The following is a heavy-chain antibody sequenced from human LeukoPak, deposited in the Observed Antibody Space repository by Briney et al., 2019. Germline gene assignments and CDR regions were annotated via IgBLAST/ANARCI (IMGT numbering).Heavy chain of an antibody. J-gene: IGHJ3*02. D-gene: IGHD1-14*01. CDR1: GYTFTSYD. CDR2: FDPEDGET. V-gene: IGHV1-24*01. CDR3: ATGALTFDI. Sequence: ASVKVSCKASGYTFTSYDINWVRQATGQGLEWMGGFDPEDGETIYAQKFQGRVTMTEDTSTDTAYMELSSLRSEDTAVYYCATGALTFDIWGQGTMVTVSS.